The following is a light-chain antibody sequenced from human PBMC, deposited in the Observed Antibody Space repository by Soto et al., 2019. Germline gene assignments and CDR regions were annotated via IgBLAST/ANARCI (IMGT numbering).Light chain of an antibody. J-gene: IGLJ2*01. CDR1: RYDIGAGYG. CDR3: HSYDYTPTAVI. Sequence: QSVLTQPPSVSGAPGQRVTISCTGSRYDIGAGYGVHWYQQLPAKARKLLIHGDSGRPSGVPDRFSASKSGTSASLAITGLQAEDEADYYCHSYDYTPTAVIFGGGTQLTVL. CDR2: GDS. V-gene: IGLV1-40*01.